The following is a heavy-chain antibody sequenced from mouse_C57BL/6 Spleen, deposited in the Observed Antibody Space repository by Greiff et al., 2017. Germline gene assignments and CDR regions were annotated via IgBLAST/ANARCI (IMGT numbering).Heavy chain of an antibody. J-gene: IGHJ2*01. Sequence: QVHVKQPGAELVKPGASVKLSCKASGYTFTSYWMHWVKQRPGQGLEWIGMIHPNSGSTNYNEKFKSKATLTVDKSSSTAYMQLSSLTSEDSAVYYCARGHYERGLDYWGQGTTLTVSS. CDR3: ARGHYERGLDY. CDR1: GYTFTSYW. D-gene: IGHD1-1*01. V-gene: IGHV1-64*01. CDR2: IHPNSGST.